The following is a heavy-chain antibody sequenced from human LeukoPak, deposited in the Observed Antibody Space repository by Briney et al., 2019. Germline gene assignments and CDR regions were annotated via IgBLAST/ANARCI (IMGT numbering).Heavy chain of an antibody. V-gene: IGHV4-34*01. J-gene: IGHJ4*02. CDR1: GGSFSGYY. CDR3: ARNWRRGYFDY. Sequence: MTSETLSLTCAVYGGSFSGYYWSWIRQPPGKGLEWIGEINHSGSTNYNPSLKSRVTMSVDTSKNQFSLKLSSVTAADTAVYYCARNWRRGYFDYWGQGTLVTVSS. CDR2: INHSGST.